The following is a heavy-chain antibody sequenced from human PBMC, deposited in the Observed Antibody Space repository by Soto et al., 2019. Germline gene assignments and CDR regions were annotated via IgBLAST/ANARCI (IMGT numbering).Heavy chain of an antibody. CDR2: ISYDGSNK. Sequence: PGGSLRLSRAASGFTFSSYGMRWVRQAPGKGLEWVAVISYDGSNKYYADSVKGRFTISRDNSKNTLYLQMNSLRAEDTAVYYCAKDNRQVTIFGVVIHEIYYYYYMDVWGKGTTVTVSS. V-gene: IGHV3-30*18. CDR3: AKDNRQVTIFGVVIHEIYYYYYMDV. D-gene: IGHD3-3*01. J-gene: IGHJ6*03. CDR1: GFTFSSYG.